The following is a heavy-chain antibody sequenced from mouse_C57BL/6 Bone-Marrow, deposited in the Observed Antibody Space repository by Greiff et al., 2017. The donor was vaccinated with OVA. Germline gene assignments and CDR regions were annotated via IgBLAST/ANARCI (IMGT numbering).Heavy chain of an antibody. Sequence: EVQLQQSGPGLVKPSQSLSLTCSVTGYSITSGYYWNWIRQFPGNKLEWMGYISYDGSNNYNPTLKNRISITRDTSKNQFFLKLNSVTTEDTATYYCARDPYYVGYAMDYWGQGTSVTVSS. D-gene: IGHD1-1*01. V-gene: IGHV3-6*01. CDR2: ISYDGSN. J-gene: IGHJ4*01. CDR3: ARDPYYVGYAMDY. CDR1: GYSITSGYY.